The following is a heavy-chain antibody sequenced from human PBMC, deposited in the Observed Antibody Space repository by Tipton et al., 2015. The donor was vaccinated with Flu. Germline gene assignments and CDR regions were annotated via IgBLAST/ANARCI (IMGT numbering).Heavy chain of an antibody. CDR3: ARVVANVPDP. CDR1: GYSISSGYY. D-gene: IGHD3-10*01. J-gene: IGHJ5*02. Sequence: TLSLTCTVSGYSISSGYYWGWIRQPPGKGLEWIGSIYHTGSTFYNPSLMSRVTVSVDTSRNQFSLKLTFVTATDTAVYYCARVVANVPDPWGQGTLVTVSS. CDR2: IYHTGST. V-gene: IGHV4-38-2*02.